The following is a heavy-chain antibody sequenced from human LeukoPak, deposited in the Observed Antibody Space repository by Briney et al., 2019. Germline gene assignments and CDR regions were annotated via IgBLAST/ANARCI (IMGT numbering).Heavy chain of an antibody. J-gene: IGHJ4*02. CDR2: ISGSGAKT. CDR1: GFTFSSNA. Sequence: GGSLRLSCVASGFTFSSNAMSWVRQAPGKGLEWVSAISGSGAKTYYADSVKGRFTISRDNSKNTLYLQLSSLRAEDTGIYYCAKELSTAVAEAVGFDYWGQGTLVTVSS. D-gene: IGHD6-19*01. V-gene: IGHV3-23*01. CDR3: AKELSTAVAEAVGFDY.